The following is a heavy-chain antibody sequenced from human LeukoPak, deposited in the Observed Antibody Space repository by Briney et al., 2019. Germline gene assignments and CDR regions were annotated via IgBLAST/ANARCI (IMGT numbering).Heavy chain of an antibody. CDR1: GGSISSHY. Sequence: PSETLSLTCTVSGGSISSHYWSWIRQPPGKGLEWIRYIYYSGSTNYNPSLKSRVTISVDTSKNQFSLKLSSVTAADTAVYYCARDRGYCSGGSCQGYYYYYMDVWGKGTTVTVSS. J-gene: IGHJ6*03. CDR3: ARDRGYCSGGSCQGYYYYYMDV. D-gene: IGHD2-15*01. V-gene: IGHV4-59*11. CDR2: IYYSGST.